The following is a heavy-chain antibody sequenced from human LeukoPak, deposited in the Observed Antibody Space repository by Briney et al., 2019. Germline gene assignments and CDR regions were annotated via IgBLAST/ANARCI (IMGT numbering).Heavy chain of an antibody. Sequence: AGTLSLTCGVSGGSISSNNWWSWLRPPPGQGLGWSGEFYHSGSAYYNPSVKRRVTISGDKSKNQLSLKLNSLTAGDTAVYYCARVEGSGSLDYYYYMDVWGKGTTVTVS. V-gene: IGHV4-4*02. J-gene: IGHJ6*03. D-gene: IGHD3-10*01. CDR3: ARVEGSGSLDYYYYMDV. CDR2: FYHSGSA. CDR1: GGSISSNNW.